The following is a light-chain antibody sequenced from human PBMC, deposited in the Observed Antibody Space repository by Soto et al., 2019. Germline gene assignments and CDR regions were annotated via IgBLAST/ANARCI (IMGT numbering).Light chain of an antibody. Sequence: EIVLTQSPATLSSFPGDRVTLSCRASQSVSSNLAWYQQKTGQAPRLLIYGASTRATGIPARFSGSGSGTEFTLTICSLQSEDFAVYYCQQYNYWPPKITFGQGTRLEIK. V-gene: IGKV3-15*01. J-gene: IGKJ5*01. CDR1: QSVSSN. CDR2: GAS. CDR3: QQYNYWPPKIT.